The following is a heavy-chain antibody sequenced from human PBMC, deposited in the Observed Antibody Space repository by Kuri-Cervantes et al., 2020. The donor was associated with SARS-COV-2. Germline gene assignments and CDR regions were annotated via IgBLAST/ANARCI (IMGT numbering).Heavy chain of an antibody. J-gene: IGHJ6*03. CDR2: VRGKANNYAT. V-gene: IGHV3-73*01. D-gene: IGHD3-3*01. CDR1: GFLFSASA. CDR3: ATGTYDFWSGYYAREFYMDV. Sequence: GESLKISCEVSGFLFSASAIHWVRQGSGKGLEWVGRVRGKANNYATAYAASVKGRFTISRDDSKNMAYLQMNSLKTEDTAVYYCATGTYDFWSGYYAREFYMDVWGKGTTVTVSS.